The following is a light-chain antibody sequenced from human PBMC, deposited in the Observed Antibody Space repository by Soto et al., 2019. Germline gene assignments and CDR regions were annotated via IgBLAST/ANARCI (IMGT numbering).Light chain of an antibody. CDR2: DVG. V-gene: IGLV2-14*01. CDR3: SSYTNSSTYV. Sequence: QSALTQPASVSGSPGQSIAISCTGTSSDVGGYNYVSWYQQVPGKAPKLMIYDVGNRPAGVSNRFSGTKSGNTASLTISGLQAEDEAEYYCSSYTNSSTYVFGTGTKATVL. CDR1: SSDVGGYNY. J-gene: IGLJ1*01.